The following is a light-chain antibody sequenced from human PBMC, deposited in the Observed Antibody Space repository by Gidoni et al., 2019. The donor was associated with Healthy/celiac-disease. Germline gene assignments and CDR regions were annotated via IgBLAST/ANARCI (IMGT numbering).Light chain of an antibody. CDR1: QSISSY. CDR2: AAS. CDR3: QQSYSTPLYT. Sequence: DIQMTQSPSSLSASVGDRVTITCRASQSISSYLNWYQQKPGKAPKLLIYAASSLQSGVPSRFSGSGSGTDFTLTIISLQPEDFATYYCQQSYSTPLYTFGQWTKLEIK. V-gene: IGKV1-39*01. J-gene: IGKJ2*01.